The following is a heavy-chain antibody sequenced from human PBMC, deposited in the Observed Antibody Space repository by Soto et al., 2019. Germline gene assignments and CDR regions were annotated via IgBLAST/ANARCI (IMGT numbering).Heavy chain of an antibody. Sequence: ALLKGSCKTSGYPFTSFYINGGRQATGQGLGWMGWMNPNSGNTGYEQKSQGRVTMTRNTSISTAYRELSSLRSEDTAVYYCGRVGVGVITTNLRVFDIWG. D-gene: IGHD3-22*01. CDR2: MNPNSGNT. J-gene: IGHJ3*02. CDR3: GRVGVGVITTNLRVFDI. CDR1: GYPFTSFY. V-gene: IGHV1-8*01.